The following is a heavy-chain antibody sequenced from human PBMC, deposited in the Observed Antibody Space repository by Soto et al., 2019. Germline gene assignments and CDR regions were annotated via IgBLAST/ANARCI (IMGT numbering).Heavy chain of an antibody. V-gene: IGHV1-46*03. D-gene: IGHD2-21*01. CDR3: ARSLLQGDF. J-gene: IGHJ4*02. Sequence: QVQLVQSGAEVKKPGASVKVSCKASGYTFIHYYIHWVRQAPGQGLEWMAIINPNGGSTNYAQKVRCIVTVTSDTSTTTVSRELNSLGSDDTAVYFCARSLLQGDFWGQGTLVTVSS. CDR2: INPNGGST. CDR1: GYTFIHYY.